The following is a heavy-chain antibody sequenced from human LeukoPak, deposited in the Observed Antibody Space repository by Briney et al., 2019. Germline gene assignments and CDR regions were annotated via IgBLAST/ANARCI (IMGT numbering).Heavy chain of an antibody. CDR1: GYTFTNFG. Sequence: SVKVSCKASGYTFTNFGISWVRQAPGQGLEWMGRIIPILGIANYAQKFQGRVTITADKSTSTAYMELSSLRSEDTAVYYCARVEGIAVAGTSFDYWGQGTLVTVSS. CDR2: IIPILGIA. D-gene: IGHD6-19*01. CDR3: ARVEGIAVAGTSFDY. V-gene: IGHV1-69*04. J-gene: IGHJ4*02.